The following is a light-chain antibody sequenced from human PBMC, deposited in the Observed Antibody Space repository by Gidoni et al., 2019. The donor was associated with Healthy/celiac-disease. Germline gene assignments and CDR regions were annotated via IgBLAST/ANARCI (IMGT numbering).Light chain of an antibody. CDR3: CSDAGSSTGV. CDR1: SSDVGSYNL. V-gene: IGLV2-23*02. Sequence: QSPLPPPASVSASPGQSITISCTGTSSDVGSYNLVSWYQQHPGKAPKLMIYEVSKRPSGVSNRFSGSKSGNTASLTISGLQAEDEADYYCCSDAGSSTGVFGGGTKLTVL. CDR2: EVS. J-gene: IGLJ3*02.